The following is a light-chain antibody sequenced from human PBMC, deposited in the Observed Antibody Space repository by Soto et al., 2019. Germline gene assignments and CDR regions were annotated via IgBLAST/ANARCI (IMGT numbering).Light chain of an antibody. J-gene: IGLJ2*01. Sequence: QSVLTQPPSVSAAPGQRVTISCTVSRANIGAGYDVHWYQQIPGAAPKLLIYGNSNRPSGVPDPFSGSKSGTSASLAITGLQAEDEADYYCQSYDASLSGHVVFGGGTKLTVL. CDR1: RANIGAGYD. CDR3: QSYDASLSGHVV. V-gene: IGLV1-40*01. CDR2: GNS.